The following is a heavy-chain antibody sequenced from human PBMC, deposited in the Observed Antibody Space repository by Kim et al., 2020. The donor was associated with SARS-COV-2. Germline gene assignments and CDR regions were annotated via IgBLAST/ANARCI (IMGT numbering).Heavy chain of an antibody. J-gene: IGHJ4*02. D-gene: IGHD5-18*01. CDR3: ASGRGYSYGPFFD. V-gene: IGHV3-21*01. Sequence: GGSLRLSCAASGFTFSSYSMNWVRQAPGKGLEWVSSISSSSSYIYYADSVKGRFTISRDNAKNSLYLQMNSLRAEDTAVYYCASGRGYSYGPFFDWGQGTLVTVSS. CDR1: GFTFSSYS. CDR2: ISSSSSYI.